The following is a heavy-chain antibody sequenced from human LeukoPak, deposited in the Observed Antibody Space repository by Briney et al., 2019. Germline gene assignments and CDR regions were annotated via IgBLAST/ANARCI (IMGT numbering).Heavy chain of an antibody. CDR3: ARGPPNWGYDY. D-gene: IGHD7-27*01. V-gene: IGHV1-8*02. J-gene: IGHJ4*02. CDR1: GYTFKSNG. CDR2: MSPNSGHT. Sequence: ASGKVSCKASGYTFKSNGISWVRQAPGQGLEWMGWMSPNSGHTGYAQKFQGRVTMTRSTSMSTAYMELSSLKSEDTAVYFCARGPPNWGYDYWGQGTLVTVSS.